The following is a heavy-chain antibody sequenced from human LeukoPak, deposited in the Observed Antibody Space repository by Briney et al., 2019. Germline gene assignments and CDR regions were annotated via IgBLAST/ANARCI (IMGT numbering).Heavy chain of an antibody. V-gene: IGHV4-34*01. Sequence: SETLSLTCAVYGGSFSGYYWSWIRQPPGKGLEWIGEINHSGSTNYNPSLKNRVTISVDTSKNQFSLKLSSVTAADTAVYYCARFRTIFGVVRFDYWGQGTLVTVSS. CDR1: GGSFSGYY. D-gene: IGHD3-3*01. CDR3: ARFRTIFGVVRFDY. CDR2: INHSGST. J-gene: IGHJ4*02.